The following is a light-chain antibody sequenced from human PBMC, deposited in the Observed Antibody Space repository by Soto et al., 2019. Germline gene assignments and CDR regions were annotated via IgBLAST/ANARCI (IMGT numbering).Light chain of an antibody. CDR1: QTITVY. V-gene: IGKV1-39*01. J-gene: IGKJ1*01. CDR3: QQSFSTHGT. Sequence: STLSASFGYTVHLHYRASQTITVYLNWDQQKPGKAPRLLIYDTSSLQSGVPSRFRGSGSGTDFTLTISSLQTEDFATYSCQQSFSTHGTFGKGTK. CDR2: DTS.